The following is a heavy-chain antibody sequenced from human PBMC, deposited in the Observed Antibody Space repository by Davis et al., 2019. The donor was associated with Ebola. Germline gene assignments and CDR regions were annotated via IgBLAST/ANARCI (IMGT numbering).Heavy chain of an antibody. CDR1: GFSFSSYW. Sequence: GESLKISCAASGFSFSSYWMHWVRQAPGKGLVWVSRSNSDGSSTSYADSVKGRFTISRDNAKNTLYLQMNSVRAEDTAVYYCARAPWGSYRSAHFDYWGQGPWSPSPQ. J-gene: IGHJ4*02. CDR3: ARAPWGSYRSAHFDY. V-gene: IGHV3-74*01. D-gene: IGHD3-16*02. CDR2: SNSDGSST.